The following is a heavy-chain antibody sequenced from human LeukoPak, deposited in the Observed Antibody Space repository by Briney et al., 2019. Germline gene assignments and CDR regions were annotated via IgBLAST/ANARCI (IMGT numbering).Heavy chain of an antibody. V-gene: IGHV1-69*04. J-gene: IGHJ4*02. CDR3: ARDYGDYGSGSYRVY. D-gene: IGHD3-10*01. Sequence: SVKVSCKASGGTFSSYAISWVRQAPGQGLEWMGRIIPILGIANYAQKFQGRVTITADKSTSTAYMELSSLRSEDTAVYYCARDYGDYGSGSYRVYWGQGTLVTVSS. CDR1: GGTFSSYA. CDR2: IIPILGIA.